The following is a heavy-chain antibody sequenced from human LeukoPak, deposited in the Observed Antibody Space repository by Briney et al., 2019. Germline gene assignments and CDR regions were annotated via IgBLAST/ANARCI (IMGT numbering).Heavy chain of an antibody. D-gene: IGHD6-13*01. CDR2: IYTSGST. CDR1: GGSISSYY. V-gene: IGHV4-4*07. Sequence: PSETLSLTCTVSGGSISSYYWSWIRQPAGKGLEWIGRIYTSGSTNYNPSLKSRVTMSVDTSKNQFSLKLSSVTAADTAVYYCARDGRRGQIAAAGTGVWGQGTLVTVSS. CDR3: ARDGRRGQIAAAGTGV. J-gene: IGHJ4*02.